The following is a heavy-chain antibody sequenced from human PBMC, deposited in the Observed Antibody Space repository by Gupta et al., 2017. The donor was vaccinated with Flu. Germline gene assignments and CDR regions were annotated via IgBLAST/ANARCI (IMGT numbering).Heavy chain of an antibody. V-gene: IGHV3-66*02. D-gene: IGHD2-2*01. Sequence: EVQLVESGGGLVQPGGSLRLSCAASGFTVSSNYMSWVRQAPGKGLEWVSVIYSGGSKYYADSVKGRFTISRDNSKNTLYLQRNRLRAEDTAVYYCASSWGFVVVPAAISPGAFDIWGQGTMVTVSS. J-gene: IGHJ3*02. CDR1: GFTVSSNY. CDR3: ASSWGFVVVPAAISPGAFDI. CDR2: IYSGGSK.